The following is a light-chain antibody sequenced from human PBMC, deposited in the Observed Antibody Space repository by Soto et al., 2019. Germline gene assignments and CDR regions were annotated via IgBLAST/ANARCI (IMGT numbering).Light chain of an antibody. CDR1: QDIAIY. CDR3: QQYGYSPGLA. CDR2: AAS. V-gene: IGKV1-9*01. Sequence: IQLTQSPSSLSASVGDRVTITCRASQDIAIYLAWYQQKPGEAPKLLIYAASTLYGGVPSRFSGSGSGTDFALTITSLQAEDFAVYYCQQYGYSPGLAVGGGSKVEI. J-gene: IGKJ4*01.